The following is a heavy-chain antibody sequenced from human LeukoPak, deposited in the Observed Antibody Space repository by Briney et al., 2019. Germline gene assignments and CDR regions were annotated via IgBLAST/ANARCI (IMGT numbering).Heavy chain of an antibody. CDR3: ARHKGDPVVGTYNWFDP. CDR1: GGSISSSSYY. D-gene: IGHD6-19*01. Sequence: SETLSLTCTVSGGSISSSSYYWGWIRQPPGKGLEWIGSIYYSGSTYYNPSLKSRVTISVDTSKNQFSLKLSSVTAADTAVYYCARHKGDPVVGTYNWFDPWGQGTLVTVSS. CDR2: IYYSGST. V-gene: IGHV4-39*01. J-gene: IGHJ5*02.